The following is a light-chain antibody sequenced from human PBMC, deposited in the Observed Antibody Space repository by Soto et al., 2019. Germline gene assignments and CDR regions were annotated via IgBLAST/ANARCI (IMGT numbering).Light chain of an antibody. V-gene: IGKV3-20*01. Sequence: TRSTVTLSVSPGGRAALYCRASQIISSNLAWYQQKPGQAPRLLIYGASSRATGIPDRFSGSGSGTDFTLTISRLEPEDFAVYYCQQYGSSPLTFGGGTKVDIK. CDR1: QIISSN. J-gene: IGKJ4*01. CDR2: GAS. CDR3: QQYGSSPLT.